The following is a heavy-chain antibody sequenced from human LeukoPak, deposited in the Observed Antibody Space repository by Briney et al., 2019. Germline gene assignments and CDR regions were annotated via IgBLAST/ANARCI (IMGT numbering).Heavy chain of an antibody. CDR1: GGTFSSYT. Sequence: PAASVKVSCKASGGTFSSYTISWVRQAPGQGLEWMGWINPNSGGTNYAQKFQGRVTMTRDTSISTAYMELSRLRSDDTAVYYCARDPYDFWSGYQGYYYGMDVWGQGTTVTVSS. V-gene: IGHV1-2*02. D-gene: IGHD3-3*01. CDR3: ARDPYDFWSGYQGYYYGMDV. CDR2: INPNSGGT. J-gene: IGHJ6*02.